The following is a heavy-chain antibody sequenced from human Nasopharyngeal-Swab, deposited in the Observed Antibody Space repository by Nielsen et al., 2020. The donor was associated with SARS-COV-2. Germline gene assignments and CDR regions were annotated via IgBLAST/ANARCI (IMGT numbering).Heavy chain of an antibody. J-gene: IGHJ4*02. CDR2: IYTSGST. CDR3: AREFLSSGHCSGGSGCYFDY. CDR1: GGSISSGSYY. Sequence: LRLSCTISGGSISSGSYYWSWIRQPAGKGLEWIGRIYTSGSTNYNPSLKSRVTISVDTSKNQFSLKLSSVTAADTAVYYCAREFLSSGHCSGGSGCYFDYWGQGTLVTVSS. D-gene: IGHD2-15*01. V-gene: IGHV4-61*02.